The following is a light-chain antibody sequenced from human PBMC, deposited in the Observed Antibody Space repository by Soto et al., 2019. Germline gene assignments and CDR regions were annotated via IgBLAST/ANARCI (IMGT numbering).Light chain of an antibody. CDR2: EVA. Sequence: QSALTQPASVSGSPGQSITISCTETSSDVGAYNYVSWYQHHPGKAPKLIIYEVANRPSGVSNRFSGSKSGNTASLTISGLQAEDEADYYCSSYTDSNTVLFGGGTKVTVL. V-gene: IGLV2-14*01. CDR1: SSDVGAYNY. CDR3: SSYTDSNTVL. J-gene: IGLJ2*01.